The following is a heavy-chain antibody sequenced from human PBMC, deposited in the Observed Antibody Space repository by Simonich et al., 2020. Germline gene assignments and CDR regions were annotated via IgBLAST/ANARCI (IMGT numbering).Heavy chain of an antibody. V-gene: IGHV4-39*01. CDR2: IYYSGRT. CDR1: GGSISSSSYY. CDR3: ARWAYSSSYFDY. Sequence: QLQLQESGPGLVTPSETLSLTCTVSGGSISSSSYYWGWVRQPPGKGLEWIGGIYYSGRTYYNPSLKSRVTISVDTSKNQFSLKLSSVTAADTAVYYCARWAYSSSYFDYWGQGTLVTVSS. D-gene: IGHD6-6*01. J-gene: IGHJ4*02.